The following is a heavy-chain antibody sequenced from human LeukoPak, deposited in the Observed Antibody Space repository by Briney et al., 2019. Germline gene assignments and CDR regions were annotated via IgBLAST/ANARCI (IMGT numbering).Heavy chain of an antibody. CDR3: ARVPTFSGWFEDY. D-gene: IGHD6-19*01. CDR1: GFTFSTYN. CDR2: ISGTGSST. V-gene: IGHV3-48*01. Sequence: GGSLRLSCAASGFTFSTYNMNWVRQAPGKGLEWVSSISGTGSSTYYTDSVKGRFTISRDNAKNSLYLQMNSLRAEDTAVYYCARVPTFSGWFEDYWGQGTLVTVSS. J-gene: IGHJ4*02.